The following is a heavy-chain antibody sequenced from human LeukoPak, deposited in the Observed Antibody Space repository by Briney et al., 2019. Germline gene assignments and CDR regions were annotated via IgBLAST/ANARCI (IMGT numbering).Heavy chain of an antibody. Sequence: SETLSLTCAVYGGSLSGYYWKWIRQSPGKGLEWIGQIDDIESINYNPSLESRVTMSVDTSKNQFSLKLRSVTAADTAVYYCASVEYYGSSGSAYGWSYFDYWGQGTLVLVST. D-gene: IGHD3-22*01. CDR1: GGSLSGYY. J-gene: IGHJ4*02. V-gene: IGHV4-34*01. CDR3: ASVEYYGSSGSAYGWSYFDY. CDR2: IDDIESI.